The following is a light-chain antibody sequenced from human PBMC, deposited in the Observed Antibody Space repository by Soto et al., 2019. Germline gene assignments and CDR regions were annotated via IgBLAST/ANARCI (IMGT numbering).Light chain of an antibody. CDR1: QSVRSNY. V-gene: IGKV3-20*01. J-gene: IGKJ4*01. CDR3: QQYGSTPLT. Sequence: EIVLKQSPDTLSLSPGERANLSCRASQSVRSNYLAWYQQKPGQAPRFLIYDASSRATGIPDRFSGSGSGTDFNLTISRLEPEDFAVYYCQQYGSTPLTFGGGTKVDIK. CDR2: DAS.